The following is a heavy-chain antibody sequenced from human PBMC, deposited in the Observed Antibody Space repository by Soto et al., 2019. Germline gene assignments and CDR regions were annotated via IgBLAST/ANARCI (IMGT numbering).Heavy chain of an antibody. CDR2: TYYRSKWYN. Sequence: PSQTLSLTCAISGDSVSSNSAAWNWIRQSPSRGLEWLGRTYYRSKWYNDYAVSVKSRITINPDTSKNQFSLQLNSVTPEDTAVYYCARGVAARPGRSYYYYYGMDVRGQGTTVTVSS. J-gene: IGHJ6*02. CDR3: ARGVAARPGRSYYYYYGMDV. D-gene: IGHD6-6*01. V-gene: IGHV6-1*01. CDR1: GDSVSSNSAA.